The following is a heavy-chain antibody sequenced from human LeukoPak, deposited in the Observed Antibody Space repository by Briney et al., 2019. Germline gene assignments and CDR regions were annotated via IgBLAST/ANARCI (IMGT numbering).Heavy chain of an antibody. CDR3: ARLPYYYGSGERGMDV. D-gene: IGHD3-10*01. J-gene: IGHJ6*02. CDR1: GYSFTSYW. CDR2: IYPGDSDT. Sequence: ESLKISCKGSGYSFTSYWIGWVRQMPGKGLEWMGIIYPGDSDTRYSPSFQGQVTISADKSISTAYLQWSSLKVSDTAMYYCARLPYYYGSGERGMDVWGQGTTVTVSS. V-gene: IGHV5-51*01.